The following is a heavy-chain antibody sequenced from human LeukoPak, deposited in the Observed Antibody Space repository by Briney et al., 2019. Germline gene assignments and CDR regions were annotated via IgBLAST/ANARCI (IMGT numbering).Heavy chain of an antibody. CDR1: GFTVSSNY. V-gene: IGHV3-23*01. Sequence: GGSLRLSCAASGFTVSSNYMSWVRQAPGKGLDWVSTISGSDGSTYYADSVKGRFTISRDNSKNTLYLQMNSLRAEDTAVYYCATGGYYYYYGMDVWGQGTTVTVSS. CDR2: ISGSDGST. CDR3: ATGGYYYYYGMDV. J-gene: IGHJ6*02.